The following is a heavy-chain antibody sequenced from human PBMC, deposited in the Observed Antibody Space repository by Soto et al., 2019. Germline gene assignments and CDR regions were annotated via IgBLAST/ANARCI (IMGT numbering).Heavy chain of an antibody. CDR3: ARDGLGGFFDY. J-gene: IGHJ4*02. D-gene: IGHD3-3*01. Sequence: ESVGGLVQPGGSLRLSCAASGFIFSSHWISWVRQAPGKGLEWVANVKDDGSEQQYADSVKGLFTIARDNAKNSVYLQMNSLRAEDTAVYYCARDGLGGFFDYWGQGIQVTISS. CDR1: GFIFSSHW. V-gene: IGHV3-7*05. CDR2: VKDDGSEQ.